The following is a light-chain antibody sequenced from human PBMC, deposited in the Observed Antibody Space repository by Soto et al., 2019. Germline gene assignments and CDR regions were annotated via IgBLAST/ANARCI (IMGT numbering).Light chain of an antibody. J-gene: IGKJ5*01. CDR2: DAS. V-gene: IGKV1-13*02. CDR1: QDIRGA. CDR3: QQFLSYPIT. Sequence: IQLTQSPASLSASVGERVTITCRASQDIRGALAWYQQSPGKSPQLLIYDASTLESGVPSRFSGSSSGTHFTLTICSLQPEDFATYYCQQFLSYPITFGQGTRLEIK.